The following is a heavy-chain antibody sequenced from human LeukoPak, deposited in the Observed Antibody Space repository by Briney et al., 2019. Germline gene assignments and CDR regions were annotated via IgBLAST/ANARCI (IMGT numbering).Heavy chain of an antibody. CDR1: GYTFTSYY. J-gene: IGHJ4*02. CDR2: INAGNGNT. CDR3: ASFLWFGEAVY. D-gene: IGHD3-10*01. V-gene: IGHV1-3*01. Sequence: ASVKVSCKASGYTFTSYYMHWLRQAPGQRLEWMGWINAGNGNTKYSQKFQGRVTITRDTSASTAYMELSSLRSEDTAVYYCASFLWFGEAVYWGQGTLVTVSS.